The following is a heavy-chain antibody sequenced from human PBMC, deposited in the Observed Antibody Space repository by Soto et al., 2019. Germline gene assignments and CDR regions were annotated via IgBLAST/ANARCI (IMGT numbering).Heavy chain of an antibody. CDR3: ARDLATPYYYYMEV. Sequence: GGSLRLSCXAXGFTFDNYMSWVRQAPGKGLEWVSVIYSGGSTNYADSVKGRFTISRHNSKNTLYLQMNSLRAEDTAVYYCARDLATPYYYYMEVWGKGTTVTVSS. J-gene: IGHJ6*03. CDR1: GFTFDNY. CDR2: IYSGGST. V-gene: IGHV3-53*04. D-gene: IGHD5-12*01.